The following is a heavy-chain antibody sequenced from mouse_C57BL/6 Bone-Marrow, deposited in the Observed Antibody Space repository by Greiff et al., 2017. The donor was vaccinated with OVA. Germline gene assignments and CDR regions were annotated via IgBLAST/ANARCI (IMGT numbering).Heavy chain of an antibody. CDR2: INPNNGGT. V-gene: IGHV1-26*01. J-gene: IGHJ4*01. CDR3: ARSRRRNYALDY. Sequence: EVQLQQSGPELVKPGASVKISCKASGYTFTDYYMNWVKQSHGKSLEWIGDINPNNGGTSYNQKFKGKATLTVDKSSSTAYMERRSLTSEDSAVYYCARSRRRNYALDYWGQGTSVTVSS. CDR1: GYTFTDYY.